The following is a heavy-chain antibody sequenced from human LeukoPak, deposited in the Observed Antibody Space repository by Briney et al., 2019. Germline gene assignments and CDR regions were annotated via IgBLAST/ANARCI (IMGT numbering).Heavy chain of an antibody. CDR3: AKADYYDSSGRDFDY. D-gene: IGHD3-22*01. CDR1: GFTFSSYA. Sequence: PGGSLRLSCAASGFTFSSYAMSWVRQAPGKGLEWVSVISGSGGSIYYADSVRGRFTISRDNSKNTLYLQVNSLRAEDTAVYYCAKADYYDSSGRDFDYWGQGTLVTVSS. V-gene: IGHV3-23*01. J-gene: IGHJ4*02. CDR2: ISGSGGSI.